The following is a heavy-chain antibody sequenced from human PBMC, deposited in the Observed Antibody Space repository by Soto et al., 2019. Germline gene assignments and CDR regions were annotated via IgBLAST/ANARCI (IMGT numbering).Heavy chain of an antibody. V-gene: IGHV1-69*13. Sequence: SVKVSCKASGGTFSGYAISWVLQAPGQGLEWMGGIIPIFGTANYAQKFQGRVTITADESTSTAYMELSSLRSEDTAVYYCARGYCSGGSCYANWFDPWGQGTLVTVSS. D-gene: IGHD2-15*01. CDR2: IIPIFGTA. J-gene: IGHJ5*02. CDR1: GGTFSGYA. CDR3: ARGYCSGGSCYANWFDP.